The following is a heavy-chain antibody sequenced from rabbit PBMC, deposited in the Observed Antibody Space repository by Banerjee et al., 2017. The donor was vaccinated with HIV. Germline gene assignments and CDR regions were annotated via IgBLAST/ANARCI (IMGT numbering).Heavy chain of an antibody. Sequence: QQQLEESGGGLVKPEGSLTLTCKASGIDFSIYGIAWVRQTPGKGLEWIACINTSSGNTVYASWAKGRFTISKTSSTTVTLQMTSLTAADTATYFCARDLAAVTGWNFGLWGQGTLVTVS. CDR1: GIDFSIYG. D-gene: IGHD7-1*01. CDR3: ARDLAAVTGWNFGL. V-gene: IGHV1S45*01. J-gene: IGHJ4*01. CDR2: INTSSGNT.